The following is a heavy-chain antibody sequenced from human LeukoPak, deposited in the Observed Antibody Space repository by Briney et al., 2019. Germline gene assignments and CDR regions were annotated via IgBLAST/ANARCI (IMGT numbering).Heavy chain of an antibody. CDR3: ARAFYYDSSGYIVAFDI. D-gene: IGHD3-22*01. Sequence: ASVKVSCKASGYTFTGYYMHWVRQAPGQGLEWMGWINPNSGGTNYAQKFQGRVTMTRDTSISTAYMELSRLRSDDTAVYYCARAFYYDSSGYIVAFDIWGQGTMVTVSS. CDR1: GYTFTGYY. V-gene: IGHV1-2*02. J-gene: IGHJ3*02. CDR2: INPNSGGT.